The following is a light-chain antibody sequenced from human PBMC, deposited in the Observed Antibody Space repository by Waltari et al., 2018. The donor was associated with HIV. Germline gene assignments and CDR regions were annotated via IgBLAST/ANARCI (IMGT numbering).Light chain of an antibody. CDR1: SSYVGGYNF. CDR2: AVS. V-gene: IGLV2-14*03. J-gene: IGLJ3*02. CDR3: SSYTSNITRV. Sequence: QSALTQPASVSGSPGQSITISCTGTSSYVGGYNFVSSYQQHPGKAPKLMIYAVSTRPSVVSHRFSGSNAGNTASLTISGLQAEDDADYYCSSYTSNITRVFGGGTKLTVL.